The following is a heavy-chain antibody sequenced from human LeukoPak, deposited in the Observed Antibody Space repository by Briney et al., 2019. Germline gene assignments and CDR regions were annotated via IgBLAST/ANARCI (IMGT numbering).Heavy chain of an antibody. CDR2: IYYSGST. Sequence: SQTLSLACTVSGGSISSGGYYWSWIRQHPGKGLEWIGYIYYSGSTYYNPSLKSRVTISVDTSKNQFSLKLSSVTAADTAVYYCARMLWTGRDGMDVWGQRTTVTVSS. V-gene: IGHV4-31*03. D-gene: IGHD2-2*01. CDR1: GGSISSGGYY. CDR3: ARMLWTGRDGMDV. J-gene: IGHJ6*02.